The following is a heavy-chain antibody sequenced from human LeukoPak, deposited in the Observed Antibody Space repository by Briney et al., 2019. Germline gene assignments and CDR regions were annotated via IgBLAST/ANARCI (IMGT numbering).Heavy chain of an antibody. J-gene: IGHJ4*02. D-gene: IGHD6-13*01. CDR2: ISSSSSYI. V-gene: IGHV3-21*01. CDR1: GFTFSTYS. Sequence: PGGSLRLSCAASGFTFSTYSMNWVRQAPGKGLEWVSSISSSSSYIYYADSVKGRFTISRDNAKNSLYLQMNSLRAEDTAVYYCARATMGYSSSWYYFDYWGQGTLVTVSS. CDR3: ARATMGYSSSWYYFDY.